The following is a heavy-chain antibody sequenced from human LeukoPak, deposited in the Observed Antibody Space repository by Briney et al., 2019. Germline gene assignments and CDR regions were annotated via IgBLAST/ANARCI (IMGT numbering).Heavy chain of an antibody. V-gene: IGHV4-39*01. CDR1: GGSISSFNFY. D-gene: IGHD3-3*01. CDR3: ARSKPGDFWSSYLFDY. CDR2: IYYSGST. Sequence: SETLSLTCTVSGGSISSFNFYWGWIRQPPGKGLEWIGTIYYSGSTYYNPSLKSRLTISLDTSENQFSLKLSSVTAADTAVYYCARSKPGDFWSSYLFDYWGQGTPVTVSS. J-gene: IGHJ4*02.